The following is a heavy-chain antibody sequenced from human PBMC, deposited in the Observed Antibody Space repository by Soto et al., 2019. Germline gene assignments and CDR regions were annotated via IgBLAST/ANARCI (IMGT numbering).Heavy chain of an antibody. CDR3: ATSYDSGFDP. Sequence: ASVKVSCKASGYSFSTYDITSLRQAPGQGPEWMGRISPKNGNTNYAQNFQDRVTMTADTSSSTAYMELRGLRSEDTAKYYCATSYDSGFDPWGQGTLVTVSS. V-gene: IGHV1-18*04. CDR2: ISPKNGNT. J-gene: IGHJ5*02. D-gene: IGHD3-3*01. CDR1: GYSFSTYD.